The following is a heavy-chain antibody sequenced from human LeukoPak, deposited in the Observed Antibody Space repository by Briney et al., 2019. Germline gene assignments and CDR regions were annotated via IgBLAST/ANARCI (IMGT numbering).Heavy chain of an antibody. D-gene: IGHD2-21*02. CDR2: ISGSGGST. Sequence: GGSLRLSCAASGFTFSSYAMSWVRQAPGKGLEWVSAISGSGGSTYYADSVKGRFTISRDNSKNTLYLQMNSLRAEDTAVYYAAYCGGDCYEDYFDYWGQGTLVTVPS. V-gene: IGHV3-23*01. CDR3: AYCGGDCYEDYFDY. CDR1: GFTFSSYA. J-gene: IGHJ4*02.